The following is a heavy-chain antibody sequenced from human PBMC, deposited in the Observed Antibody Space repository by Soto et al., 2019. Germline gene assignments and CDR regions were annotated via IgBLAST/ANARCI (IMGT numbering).Heavy chain of an antibody. CDR3: ATDGGPTYYYDSSGYSFDY. CDR2: FDPEDGET. Sequence: ASVKVSCKVSGYTLTELSMHWVRQAPGKGLEWMGGFDPEDGETIYAQKFQGRVTMTEDTSTDTAYMELSSLRSEDTAVYYCATDGGPTYYYDSSGYSFDYWGQGPLVTVSS. V-gene: IGHV1-24*01. J-gene: IGHJ4*02. CDR1: GYTLTELS. D-gene: IGHD3-22*01.